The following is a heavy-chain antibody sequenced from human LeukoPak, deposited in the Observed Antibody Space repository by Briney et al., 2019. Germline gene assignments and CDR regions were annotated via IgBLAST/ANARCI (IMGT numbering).Heavy chain of an antibody. CDR3: ARVSSSWYQDWYFDL. J-gene: IGHJ2*01. V-gene: IGHV3-30*04. Sequence: PGGSLRLSCAASGFTFSSYAMHWVRQAPGKGLEWVAVISYDGSNKYYADSVKGRFTISRDNSKNTLYLQMNSLRAEDTAVYYCARVSSSWYQDWYFDLWGRGTLVTVSS. D-gene: IGHD6-13*01. CDR2: ISYDGSNK. CDR1: GFTFSSYA.